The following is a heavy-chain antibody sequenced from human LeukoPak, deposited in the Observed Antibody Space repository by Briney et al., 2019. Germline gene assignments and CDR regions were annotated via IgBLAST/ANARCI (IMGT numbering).Heavy chain of an antibody. D-gene: IGHD5-24*01. CDR1: GGSINSHSYY. J-gene: IGHJ4*02. CDR2: VYYDGTS. CDR3: VRHVSTNTGYFDS. Sequence: SETLSLTCTVSGGSINSHSYYWGWIRQPPGKGLEWIGSVYYDGTSYSNPSLLSRAAVFVDTSRDQFSLDLSFVTAADTALYYCVRHVSTNTGYFDSCGQGTLVSVSS. V-gene: IGHV4-39*01.